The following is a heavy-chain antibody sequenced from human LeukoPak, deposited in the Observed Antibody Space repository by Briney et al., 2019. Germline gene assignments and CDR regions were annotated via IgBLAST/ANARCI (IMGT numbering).Heavy chain of an antibody. J-gene: IGHJ4*02. CDR3: AKQTTTSCYTGSDY. Sequence: GGSLRLSCVASGFTFSSYAMSWVRQAPGKGLEWVSGICSSDNSRYYADSVKGRFTISRDNSKNTLYLQMNSLGADDTAVYYCAKQTTTSCYTGSDYWGQGTLVTVSS. V-gene: IGHV3-23*01. D-gene: IGHD2-2*02. CDR1: GFTFSSYA. CDR2: ICSSDNSR.